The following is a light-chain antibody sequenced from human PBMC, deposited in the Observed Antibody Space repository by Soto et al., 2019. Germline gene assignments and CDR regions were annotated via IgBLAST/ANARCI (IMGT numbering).Light chain of an antibody. Sequence: DLQMTQSPSTLSASVGDRVSITCRASQNINICLAWYQQKPGTAPKLLIYKASTLESGVPSRFSGNGSGTDFTLTISSLQPDDSATYYCKQYNGRPTWTFGQGTKVEMK. CDR1: QNINIC. CDR3: KQYNGRPTWT. CDR2: KAS. V-gene: IGKV1-5*03. J-gene: IGKJ1*01.